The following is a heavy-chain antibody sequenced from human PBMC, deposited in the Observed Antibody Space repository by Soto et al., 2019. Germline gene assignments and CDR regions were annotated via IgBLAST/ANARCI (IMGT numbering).Heavy chain of an antibody. Sequence: QVQLQESGPRLVKPSETLSLTCTVSGDSVSSGGYYWSWIRQPPGKGLEYLGYIYNSGRTNYYPSLKSRITISMDTSKNQFSLRLTSVTAADTAVYHCAPSAGLWFDPWGQGTLVTVSS. V-gene: IGHV4-61*08. CDR1: GDSVSSGGYY. CDR3: APSAGLWFDP. J-gene: IGHJ5*02. D-gene: IGHD3-10*01. CDR2: IYNSGRT.